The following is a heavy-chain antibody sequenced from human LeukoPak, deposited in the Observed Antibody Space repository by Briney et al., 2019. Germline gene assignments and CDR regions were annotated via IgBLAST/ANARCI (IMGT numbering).Heavy chain of an antibody. V-gene: IGHV1-8*01. CDR3: ARGDSGFGELITPPYMDV. J-gene: IGHJ6*03. CDR2: MNPNSGNT. D-gene: IGHD3-10*01. Sequence: ASVKVSCKASGYTFTSYDINWVRQATGQGLEWMGWMNPNSGNTGYAQKFQGRVTMTRNTSISTAYMELSSLRSEDTAVYYCARGDSGFGELITPPYMDVWGKGTTVTISS. CDR1: GYTFTSYD.